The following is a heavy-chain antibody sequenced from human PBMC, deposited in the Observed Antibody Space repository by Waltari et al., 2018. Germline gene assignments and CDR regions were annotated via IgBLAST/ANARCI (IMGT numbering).Heavy chain of an antibody. CDR3: ARHFPITMVRGVIPEKHGTRGGMDY. J-gene: IGHJ4*02. D-gene: IGHD3-10*01. Sequence: KGLEWIGEINNSGSTNYNPSLKSRVTISVDTSKNQFSLKLSSVTAADTAVYYCARHFPITMVRGVIPEKHGTRGGMDYWGQGTLVTVSS. V-gene: IGHV4-34*01. CDR2: INNSGST.